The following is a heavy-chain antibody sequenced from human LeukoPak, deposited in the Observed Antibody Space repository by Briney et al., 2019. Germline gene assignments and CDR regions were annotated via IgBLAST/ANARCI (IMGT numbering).Heavy chain of an antibody. CDR1: GGSISSGGYS. CDR3: ARAAYGGAFDI. V-gene: IGHV4-30-2*01. J-gene: IGHJ3*02. D-gene: IGHD4-17*01. CDR2: IDHSGST. Sequence: PSQTLSLTCTVSGGSISSGGYSWSWIRQPPGKGLEWIGYIDHSGSTYYNPSLKSRVTISVDRSKNQFSLKLSSVTAADTAVYYCARAAYGGAFDIWGQGTMVTVSS.